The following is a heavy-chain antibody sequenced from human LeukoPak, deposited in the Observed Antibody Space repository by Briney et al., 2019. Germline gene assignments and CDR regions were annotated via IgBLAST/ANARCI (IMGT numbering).Heavy chain of an antibody. CDR1: GFTFSSYW. Sequence: PGGSLRLSCAASGFTFSSYWMSWVRQAPGKGLEWVANIKQDGSEKYYVDSVKGRFTISRDNAKNSLYLQMNSLRAEDTAVYYCARDQWDAVTYYYYYGMDVWGQGTTVTVSS. CDR2: IKQDGSEK. CDR3: ARDQWDAVTYYYYYGMDV. V-gene: IGHV3-7*01. J-gene: IGHJ6*02. D-gene: IGHD4-17*01.